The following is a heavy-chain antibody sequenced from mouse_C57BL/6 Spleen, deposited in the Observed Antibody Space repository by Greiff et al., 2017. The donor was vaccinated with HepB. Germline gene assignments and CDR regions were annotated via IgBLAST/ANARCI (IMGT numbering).Heavy chain of an antibody. CDR1: GYSITSGYY. D-gene: IGHD1-1*01. CDR3: ARGNYYSYFDY. CDR2: ISYDGSN. V-gene: IGHV3-6*01. J-gene: IGHJ2*01. Sequence: ESGPGLVKPSQSLSLTCSVTGYSITSGYYWNWIRQFPGNKLEWMGYISYDGSNDYNASPKNRISITRDTSKNQFFLKLNSVTTEDAATYCCARGNYYSYFDYWGQGTTLTVSS.